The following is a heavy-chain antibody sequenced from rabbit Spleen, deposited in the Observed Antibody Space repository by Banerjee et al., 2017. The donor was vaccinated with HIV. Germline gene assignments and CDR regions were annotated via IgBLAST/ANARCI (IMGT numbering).Heavy chain of an antibody. V-gene: IGHV1S40*01. Sequence: QSLEESGGDLVKPGASLTLTCTASKFSFSSVHWIYWVRQAPGKGLEWIGTIYAGSTGTTDYASWAKGRFTISKTSSTTVTLQMTSLTGADTATYFCARDLVGVIGWNFYLWGPGTLVTVS. CDR1: KFSFSSVHW. CDR2: IYAGSTGTT. CDR3: ARDLVGVIGWNFYL. D-gene: IGHD1-1*01. J-gene: IGHJ4*01.